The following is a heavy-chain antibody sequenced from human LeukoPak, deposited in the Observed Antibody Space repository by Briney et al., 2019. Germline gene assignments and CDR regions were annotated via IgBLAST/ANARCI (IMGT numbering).Heavy chain of an antibody. V-gene: IGHV4-30-2*01. Sequence: SETLSLTCTVSGGSISSGGYYWSWIRQPPGKGLEWIGYIYHSGSTYYNPSLKSRVTISVDRSKNQFSLKLSSVTAADTAVYYCARERWLQLRGLNWFDPWGQGTLVTVSS. J-gene: IGHJ5*02. D-gene: IGHD5-24*01. CDR1: GGSISSGGYY. CDR3: ARERWLQLRGLNWFDP. CDR2: IYHSGST.